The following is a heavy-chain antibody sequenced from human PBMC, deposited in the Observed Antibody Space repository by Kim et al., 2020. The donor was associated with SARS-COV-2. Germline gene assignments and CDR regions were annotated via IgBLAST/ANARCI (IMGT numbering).Heavy chain of an antibody. Sequence: SETLSLTCTVSGGSISSSSYYWGWIRQPPGKGLEWIGSIYYSGSTYYNPSLKSRVTISVNTSKNQFSLKLSSVTAADAAVYYCARLMRLKSVGAFDTWGQGTMVTVSS. J-gene: IGHJ3*02. D-gene: IGHD2-8*01. CDR1: GGSISSSSYY. CDR3: ARLMRLKSVGAFDT. V-gene: IGHV4-39*01. CDR2: IYYSGST.